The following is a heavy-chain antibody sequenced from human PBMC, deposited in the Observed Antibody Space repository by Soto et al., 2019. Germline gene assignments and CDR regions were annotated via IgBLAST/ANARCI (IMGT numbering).Heavy chain of an antibody. CDR2: IYYRGST. J-gene: IGHJ4*02. CDR1: GGSISSGDYY. D-gene: IGHD3-16*01. CDR3: ARDLGGGIDD. V-gene: IGHV4-30-4*01. Sequence: QVQLQESGPGLVKPSQTLSLTCTVSGGSISSGDYYWSWIRQPPGKGLEWIGYIYYRGSTYYNPSLKSGGTISVDTSKTQFSRKLSSVTAADTAGYYCARDLGGGIDDWGQGTLVTVSS.